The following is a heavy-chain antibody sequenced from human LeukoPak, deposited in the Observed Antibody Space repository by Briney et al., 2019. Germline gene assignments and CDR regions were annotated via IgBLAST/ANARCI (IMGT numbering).Heavy chain of an antibody. V-gene: IGHV1-69*04. Sequence: SVKVSCKASGGTFSSYAISWVRQAPGQGLEWMGRIIPILGIANYAQKFQGRVTITADKSTSTAYMELSSLRSEDTAVYYCARARITMIVVASVGLGGFDYWGQGTLVTVSS. CDR1: GGTFSSYA. D-gene: IGHD3-22*01. J-gene: IGHJ4*02. CDR2: IIPILGIA. CDR3: ARARITMIVVASVGLGGFDY.